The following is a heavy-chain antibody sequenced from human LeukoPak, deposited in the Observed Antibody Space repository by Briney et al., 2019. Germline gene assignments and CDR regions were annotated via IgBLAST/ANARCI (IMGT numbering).Heavy chain of an antibody. V-gene: IGHV4-59*01. CDR2: IYYSGST. D-gene: IGHD3-22*01. CDR1: GGSISGYH. Sequence: SENLSLTCTVAGGSISGYHWSWIRQPPGKGLDWIGYIYYSGSTKYNHSLKSRVTMSVDTSKNQFSLKLSSVTAADTAVYYCARGGLENGYHANDGFDICGQGTMVTVSS. J-gene: IGHJ3*02. CDR3: ARGGLENGYHANDGFDI.